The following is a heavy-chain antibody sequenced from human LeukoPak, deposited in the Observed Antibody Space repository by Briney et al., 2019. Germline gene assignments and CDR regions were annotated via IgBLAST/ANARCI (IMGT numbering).Heavy chain of an antibody. CDR3: ARDRIGSSEFDY. D-gene: IGHD3-10*01. J-gene: IGHJ4*02. CDR1: GGSISSGDYY. Sequence: PSETLSLTCTVFGGSISSGDYYWTWIRQPPGKGLEWIGYIYYGGTTYYNPSLKSRVSISVDTSKNQFSLKLSSVTAADTAVYYCARDRIGSSEFDYWGQGTLVTVSS. CDR2: IYYGGTT. V-gene: IGHV4-30-4*08.